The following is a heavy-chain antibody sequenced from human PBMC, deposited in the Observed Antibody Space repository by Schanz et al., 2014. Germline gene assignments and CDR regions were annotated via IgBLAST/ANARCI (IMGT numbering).Heavy chain of an antibody. CDR2: INGDGSRT. CDR1: GFTFSNYW. Sequence: VPLVDSGGGLVKPGGSLRLSCAASGFTFSNYWMHWVRQAPGKGLVWVSRINGDGSRTAYADSVKGRFTISRDNAKNTLYLQMNSLRAEDTAVYYCAKSDAFDIWGQGTLVTVSS. J-gene: IGHJ3*02. V-gene: IGHV3-74*02. CDR3: AKSDAFDI.